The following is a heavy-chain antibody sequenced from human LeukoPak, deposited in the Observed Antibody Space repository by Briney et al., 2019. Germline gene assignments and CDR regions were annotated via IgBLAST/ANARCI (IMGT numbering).Heavy chain of an antibody. CDR2: ISSSSSYI. Sequence: GGSLRLXCAASGFTFSSYSMNWVRQAPGKGLEWVSSISSSSSYIYYADSVQGRFTISRDNAKNSLYLQMNSLRAEDTAVYYCARELPDYYGSGSYYNRDYWGQGTLVTVSS. CDR3: ARELPDYYGSGSYYNRDY. D-gene: IGHD3-10*01. V-gene: IGHV3-21*01. J-gene: IGHJ4*02. CDR1: GFTFSSYS.